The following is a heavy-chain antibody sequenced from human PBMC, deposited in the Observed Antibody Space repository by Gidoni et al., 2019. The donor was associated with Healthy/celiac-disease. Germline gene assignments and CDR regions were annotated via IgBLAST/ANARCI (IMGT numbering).Heavy chain of an antibody. Sequence: EVQLVESGGGLVKPGGSLRLSCAASGFTFSNAWMSWVRQAPGKGLELVGRIKSKTDGGTTDYAAPVKGRFTISRDDSKNTLYLQMNSLKTEDTAVYYCTTAPDQEYYYDSSGYYSYFDYWGQGTLVTVSS. CDR1: GFTFSNAW. V-gene: IGHV3-15*01. J-gene: IGHJ4*02. D-gene: IGHD3-22*01. CDR2: IKSKTDGGTT. CDR3: TTAPDQEYYYDSSGYYSYFDY.